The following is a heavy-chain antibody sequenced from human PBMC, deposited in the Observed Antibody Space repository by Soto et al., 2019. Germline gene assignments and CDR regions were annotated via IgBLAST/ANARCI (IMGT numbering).Heavy chain of an antibody. V-gene: IGHV1-18*04. Sequence: RASVKVSCKASGYTFTSYGISWVRQAPGQGLEWMGWISAYNGNTNYAQKLQGRVTMTTDTSTSTAYMELRSLRSDDTAVYYCARDPLRWGNTRYYYYGMDVWGQGTTVTVSS. D-gene: IGHD3-16*01. CDR1: GYTFTSYG. J-gene: IGHJ6*02. CDR2: ISAYNGNT. CDR3: ARDPLRWGNTRYYYYGMDV.